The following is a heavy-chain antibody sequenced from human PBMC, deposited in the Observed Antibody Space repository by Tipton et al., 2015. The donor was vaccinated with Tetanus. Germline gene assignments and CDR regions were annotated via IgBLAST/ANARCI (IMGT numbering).Heavy chain of an antibody. V-gene: IGHV3-74*03. D-gene: IGHD6-13*01. CDR1: GFTFSSYW. Sequence: SLRLSCAASGFTFSSYWMHWVRQAPGKGLEWVSHIYSDGAASMYADSVKGRFTISRDNAKNTLYLQMNSLRVEDPAVYYCVRDGWLSSPFWGQGTLVPVSS. CDR3: VRDGWLSSPF. J-gene: IGHJ4*02. CDR2: IYSDGAAS.